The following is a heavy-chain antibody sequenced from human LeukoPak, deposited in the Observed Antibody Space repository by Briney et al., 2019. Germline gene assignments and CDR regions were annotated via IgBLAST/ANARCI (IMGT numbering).Heavy chain of an antibody. Sequence: PSETLSLTCTVSGASLNGASVSTYSWSWIRKPPGKGLECIGYIHYISSTNYNPSLKSRVTISVDTSKNQFSLKLSSVTAADTAVYYCARVTGYMIEDYFDYWGQGTLVTVSS. CDR2: IHYISST. CDR1: GASLNGASVSTYS. V-gene: IGHV4-61*01. J-gene: IGHJ4*02. CDR3: ARVTGYMIEDYFDY. D-gene: IGHD3-9*01.